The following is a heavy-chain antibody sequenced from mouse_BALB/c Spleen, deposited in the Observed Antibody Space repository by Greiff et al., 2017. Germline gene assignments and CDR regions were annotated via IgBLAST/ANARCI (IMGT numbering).Heavy chain of an antibody. J-gene: IGHJ2*01. V-gene: IGHV5-17*02. CDR1: GFTFSSFG. CDR2: ISSGSSTI. CDR3: ARVTTVVADY. Sequence: EVMLVESGGGLVQPGGSRKLSCAASGFTFSSFGMHWVRQAPEKGLEWVAYISSGSSTIYYADTVKGRFTISRDNPKNTLFLQMTSLRSEDTAMYYCARVTTVVADYWGQGTTLTVSS. D-gene: IGHD1-1*01.